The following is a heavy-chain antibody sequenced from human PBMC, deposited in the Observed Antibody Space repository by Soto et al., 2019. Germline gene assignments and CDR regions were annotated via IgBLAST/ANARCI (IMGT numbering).Heavy chain of an antibody. Sequence: GGSLRLSCVASGFTFSNYWMSWVRQAPEKGLEWVANVKHDGTDKYYVDSVKGRFTISRDNAKNSLYLQMNSLRAEDTAVYYCARGYYKFYYNGGYYRSPSYWGQGTPVPVSA. CDR1: GFTFSNYW. V-gene: IGHV3-7*01. D-gene: IGHD3-22*01. CDR2: VKHDGTDK. J-gene: IGHJ4*01. CDR3: ARGYYKFYYNGGYYRSPSY.